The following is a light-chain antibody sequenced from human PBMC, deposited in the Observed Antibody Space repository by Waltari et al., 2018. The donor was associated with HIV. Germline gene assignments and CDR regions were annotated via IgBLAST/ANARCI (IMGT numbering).Light chain of an antibody. CDR2: GVN. Sequence: SALTQPASVSGSPGQSVTISCTGTSYEFDLHNFLSWYQQHPVQAPQLIIFGVNSRPSGISSRFSAAKSGDTASRTISGLQSGDEADYYCTTYTAKDSLLIGSGTKLTVL. CDR3: TTYTAKDSLL. V-gene: IGLV2-14*01. CDR1: SYEFDLHNF. J-gene: IGLJ2*01.